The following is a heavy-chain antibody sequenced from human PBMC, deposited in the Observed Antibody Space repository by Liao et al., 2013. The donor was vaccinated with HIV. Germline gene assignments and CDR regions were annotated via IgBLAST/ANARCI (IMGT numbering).Heavy chain of an antibody. V-gene: IGHV4-59*12. Sequence: QVQLQESGPGLVRPSETLSLTCTVSGGSISNYYWTWIRQTPGKGLEWIGHILYSGSTNYNPSLRGRVTISLEMSKSQFSLKLSSATATDTAVYYCAREGITIFGVPKGAFDIWGQGTMVTVSS. J-gene: IGHJ3*02. CDR1: GGSISNYY. D-gene: IGHD3-3*01. CDR2: ILYSGST. CDR3: AREGITIFGVPKGAFDI.